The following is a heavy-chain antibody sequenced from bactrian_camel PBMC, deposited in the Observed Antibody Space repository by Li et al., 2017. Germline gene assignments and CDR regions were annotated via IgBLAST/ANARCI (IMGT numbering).Heavy chain of an antibody. Sequence: VQLVESGGGLVQPGGSLRLSCAASGFTFSTYYMSWVRQAPGKGLEWVSSIYTGGGSIYYADSVKGRFTISRDNAKNTLYLQMDSLRPEDTAMYYCATRRGTRYAQCFPSPNGFADWGRGTQVTVS. J-gene: IGHJ4*01. CDR3: ATRRGTRYAQCFPSPNGFAD. CDR2: IYTGGGSI. CDR1: GFTFSTYY. D-gene: IGHD5*01. V-gene: IGHV3-2*01.